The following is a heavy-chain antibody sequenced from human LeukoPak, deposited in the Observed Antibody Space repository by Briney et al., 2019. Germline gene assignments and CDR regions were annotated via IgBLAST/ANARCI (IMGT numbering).Heavy chain of an antibody. CDR1: GGSISSYY. CDR2: IYYSGST. Sequence: PSETLSLTCTVSGGSISSYYWSWIRQPPGKGLEWIGYIYYSGSTDYNPSLKSRVTISVDTSKNQFSLKLSSVTAADTAVYYCARQGYSAYGILDYWGQGTLVTVSS. D-gene: IGHD5-12*01. J-gene: IGHJ4*02. CDR3: ARQGYSAYGILDY. V-gene: IGHV4-59*08.